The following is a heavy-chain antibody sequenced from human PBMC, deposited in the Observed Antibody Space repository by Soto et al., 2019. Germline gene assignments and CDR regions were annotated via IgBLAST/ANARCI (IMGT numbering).Heavy chain of an antibody. CDR2: INYSGSN. CDR1: DGYFSTYY. V-gene: IGHV4-34*01. CDR3: ARGGSSDWQVAFDI. Sequence: QVQQHQWGAGLLKPSETLSLTCAVDDGYFSTYYWNWIRQSPGKGLEWIGKINYSGSNNYNPSLTRRVTISIDMSKSQVSLKLTSVTAADTAVYFCARGGSSDWQVAFDIWGQGTTVTVSS. J-gene: IGHJ3*02. D-gene: IGHD6-19*01.